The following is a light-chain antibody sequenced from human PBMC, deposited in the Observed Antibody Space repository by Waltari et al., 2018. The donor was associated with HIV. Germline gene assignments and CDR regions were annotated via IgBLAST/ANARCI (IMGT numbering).Light chain of an antibody. CDR1: SNNVGNQG. CDR3: SAWDRSLSVVV. CDR2: SNN. Sequence: QAGLTQSPSVSKGLRQTATLTCTGNSNNVGNQGATWLQQHQGHPPKLLSYSNNNRPSGISERFSASRSGNTASLTITGLQPEDEAYYFCSAWDRSLSVVVFGGGTTLTVL. V-gene: IGLV10-54*04. J-gene: IGLJ2*01.